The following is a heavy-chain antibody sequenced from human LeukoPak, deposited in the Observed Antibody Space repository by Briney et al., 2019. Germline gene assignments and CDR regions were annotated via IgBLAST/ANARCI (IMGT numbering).Heavy chain of an antibody. CDR3: ARATRDDYGDVHDAFDV. D-gene: IGHD4-17*01. J-gene: IGHJ3*01. V-gene: IGHV3-7*01. Sequence: GGSLRLSCATSGFTFSLYWMNWVRQAPGKGLEWVANIKEDGSKKYYVESVKGRFTISRDDAKNSVFLQMNTLRADDTAVYYCARATRDDYGDVHDAFDVWGQGTMVAVSS. CDR1: GFTFSLYW. CDR2: IKEDGSKK.